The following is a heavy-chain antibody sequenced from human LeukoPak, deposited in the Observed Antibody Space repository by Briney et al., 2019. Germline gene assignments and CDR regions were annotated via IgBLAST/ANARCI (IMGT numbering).Heavy chain of an antibody. Sequence: PSDTLSLTCTVSGGSISSYYWTWIREPPGKGLERIGDIYITGSTNYNPYLKRRVTMSVDTSKNQFFLRLSSVTAADTAVYYCARVRIGETSYDASDVWGLGTMVTVYS. CDR3: ARVRIGETSYDASDV. CDR1: GGSISSYY. V-gene: IGHV4-59*13. D-gene: IGHD1-26*01. CDR2: IYITGST. J-gene: IGHJ3*01.